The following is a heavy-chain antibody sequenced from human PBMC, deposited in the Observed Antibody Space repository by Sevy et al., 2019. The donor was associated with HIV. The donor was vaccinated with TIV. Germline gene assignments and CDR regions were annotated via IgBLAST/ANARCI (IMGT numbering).Heavy chain of an antibody. Sequence: SETPSLTCTVSGGSISTGDYYWTWIRQPPGKALEWIGYIHYGGSTYYKSSLKSRVTLSVDSSKHQFSLKMTSMTAADTAVYFCARGVGGPGVMITFGGVKYAFDIWGLGTMVTVSS. J-gene: IGHJ3*02. CDR3: ARGVGGPGVMITFGGVKYAFDI. CDR2: IHYGGST. V-gene: IGHV4-30-4*01. CDR1: GGSISTGDYY. D-gene: IGHD3-16*01.